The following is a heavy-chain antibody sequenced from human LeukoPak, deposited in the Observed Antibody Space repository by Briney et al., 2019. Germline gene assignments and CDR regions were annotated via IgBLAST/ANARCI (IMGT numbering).Heavy chain of an antibody. CDR2: IYPGDSDT. V-gene: IGHV5-51*01. Sequence: GESLKISCKGSEYSFTSYWIGWVRQMPGKGLERMGIIYPGDSDTRYSPSFQGQVTISADRSISTAYLQWSSVKASDSAMYYCARPTYYYDSSGYYHNWFDPWGQGTLVTVSS. CDR3: ARPTYYYDSSGYYHNWFDP. J-gene: IGHJ5*02. D-gene: IGHD3-22*01. CDR1: EYSFTSYW.